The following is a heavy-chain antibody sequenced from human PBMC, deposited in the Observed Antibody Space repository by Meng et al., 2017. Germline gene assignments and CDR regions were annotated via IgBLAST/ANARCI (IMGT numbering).Heavy chain of an antibody. J-gene: IGHJ6*02. V-gene: IGHV1-69*13. Sequence: SVKVSCKASGGTFSSYAISWVRQAPGQGLEWMGGIIPIFGTANYAQKFQGRVTITADESTSTAYMELSSLRSEDTAVYYCARSIPSSGSRAYYGMDVWGQGTTVTSP. D-gene: IGHD3-10*01. CDR3: ARSIPSSGSRAYYGMDV. CDR1: GGTFSSYA. CDR2: IIPIFGTA.